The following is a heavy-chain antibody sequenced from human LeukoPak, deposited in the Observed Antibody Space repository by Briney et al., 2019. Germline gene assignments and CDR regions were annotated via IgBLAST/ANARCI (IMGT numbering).Heavy chain of an antibody. CDR3: ARGPPDCSSTSCYAFDAFDI. V-gene: IGHV4-38-2*02. CDR2: IYHSGST. J-gene: IGHJ3*02. Sequence: PSETLSLTCTVSGYYISSGYYWGWIRQPPGKGLEWIGSIYHSGSTYYNPSLKSRVTISVDTSKNQFSLKLSSVTAADTAVYYCARGPPDCSSTSCYAFDAFDIWGQGTMVTVSS. CDR1: GYYISSGYY. D-gene: IGHD2-2*01.